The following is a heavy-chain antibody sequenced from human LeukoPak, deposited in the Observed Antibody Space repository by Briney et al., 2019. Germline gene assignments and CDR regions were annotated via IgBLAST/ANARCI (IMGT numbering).Heavy chain of an antibody. CDR1: GFTFSGSA. CDR2: IRRKANSYAT. V-gene: IGHV3-73*01. CDR3: TRLASSAFDI. J-gene: IGHJ3*02. Sequence: PGGSLRLSCAASGFTFSGSAMHWVRQASGKGLEWVGRIRRKANSYATAYAASVKGRFTISRDDSKNTAYLQMNSLKTEDTAVYYCTRLASSAFDIWGQGTMVTVSS.